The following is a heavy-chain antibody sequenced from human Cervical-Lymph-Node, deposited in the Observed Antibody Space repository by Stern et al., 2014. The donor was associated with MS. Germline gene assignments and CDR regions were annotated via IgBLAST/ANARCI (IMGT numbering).Heavy chain of an antibody. CDR3: ARGVVTNRAAATLHNLFDP. V-gene: IGHV1-69*09. D-gene: IGHD2-15*01. Sequence: LQLVESGAEVKKPGSSVNVSCKASGGTFTSSYAITWMRPAPGQGLEWMGRIIPILGLPNYAQKFQGRVTITADTSTSTAYMELSSLRSEDTAVYYCARGVVTNRAAATLHNLFDPWGQGTLVTVSS. J-gene: IGHJ5*02. CDR2: IIPILGLP. CDR1: GGTFTSSYA.